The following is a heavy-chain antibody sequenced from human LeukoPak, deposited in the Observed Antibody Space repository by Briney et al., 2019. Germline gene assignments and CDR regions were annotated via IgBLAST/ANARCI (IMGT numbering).Heavy chain of an antibody. CDR1: GGSFSGYY. CDR2: INHSGST. Sequence: PSETLSLTCAVYGGSFSGYYWSWIRQPPGKGLEWIGEINHSGSTNYNPSLKSRVTISVDTSENQFSLKLSSVTAADTAVYYCARARYYYDSSGYSPFGYWGQGTLVTVSS. CDR3: ARARYYYDSSGYSPFGY. D-gene: IGHD3-22*01. J-gene: IGHJ4*02. V-gene: IGHV4-34*01.